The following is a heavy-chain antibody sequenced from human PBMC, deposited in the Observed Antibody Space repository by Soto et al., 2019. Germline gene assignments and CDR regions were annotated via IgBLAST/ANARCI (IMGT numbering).Heavy chain of an antibody. Sequence: PSETLSLTCTVSGGSVSSDTHYGSWIRQPPGKRLEWIGLIYSSGNTNYNPSLKSRVTMSVDTSKNQCSLKLSSVTAVDTAIYYCARVAYWGKGTQVTVSS. CDR1: GGSVSSDTHY. V-gene: IGHV4-61*01. J-gene: IGHJ4*02. CDR3: ARVAY. CDR2: IYSSGNT.